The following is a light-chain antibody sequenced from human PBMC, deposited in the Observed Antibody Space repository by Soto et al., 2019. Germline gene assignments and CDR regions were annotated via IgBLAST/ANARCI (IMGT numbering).Light chain of an antibody. J-gene: IGKJ4*01. CDR2: AAS. V-gene: IGKV1-5*01. CDR3: QHYNTQSIT. Sequence: DIQLIKSPATLSASVGDRITITCRASENIFKFLAWYQQRSGRAPNLLIYAASDLETGVPSRFSGRGSGTDFTLTIDSLQPDDSATYYCQHYNTQSITFGGVTKVDVK. CDR1: ENIFKF.